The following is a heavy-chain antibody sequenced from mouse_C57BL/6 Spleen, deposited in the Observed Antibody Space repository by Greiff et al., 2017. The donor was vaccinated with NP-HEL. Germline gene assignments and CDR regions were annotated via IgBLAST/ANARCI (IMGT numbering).Heavy chain of an antibody. CDR1: GFNIKDYY. D-gene: IGHD1-3*01. Sequence: EVQLQQSGAELVKPGASVKLSCTASGFNIKDYYMHWVKQRTEQGLEWIGRIDPEDGEPKYAPNFQGKATITADTSSNTAYLQLSSLTAEDTAVDYCARMEITVAAGLAYWGQGTLVTVSA. V-gene: IGHV14-2*01. CDR3: ARMEITVAAGLAY. J-gene: IGHJ3*01. CDR2: IDPEDGEP.